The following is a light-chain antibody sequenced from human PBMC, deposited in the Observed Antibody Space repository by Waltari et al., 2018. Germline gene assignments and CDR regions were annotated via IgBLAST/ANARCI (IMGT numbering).Light chain of an antibody. J-gene: IGLJ3*02. CDR1: SSAIGRYDI. CDR2: DVS. CDR3: CSYAGNYVWV. Sequence: QSALTQPAAVSGSPGQSVTLPCTGASSAIGRYDIVSWYQQHPGNAPKLVISDVSKRPSGVSDRFSGSKSGDTASLTISGLQFEDEADYYCCSYAGNYVWVFGGGTRLTVL. V-gene: IGLV2-23*02.